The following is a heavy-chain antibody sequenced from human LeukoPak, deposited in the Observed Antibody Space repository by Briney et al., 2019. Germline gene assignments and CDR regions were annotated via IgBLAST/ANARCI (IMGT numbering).Heavy chain of an antibody. CDR2: INHSGST. J-gene: IGHJ3*02. V-gene: IGHV4-34*01. CDR1: GGSFSGYY. Sequence: SETLSLTCAVYGGSFSGYYWSWIRQPPGKGLEWIGEINHSGSTNYNPSLKSRVTISVDTSKNQFSLKLSSVTAADTAVYYCASIQLWLGQGAFDIWGQGTMVTVSS. CDR3: ASIQLWLGQGAFDI. D-gene: IGHD5-18*01.